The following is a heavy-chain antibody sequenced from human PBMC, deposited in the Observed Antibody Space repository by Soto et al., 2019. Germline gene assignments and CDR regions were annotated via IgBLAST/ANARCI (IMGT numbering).Heavy chain of an antibody. CDR3: AKDFSSYDTSGYVDI. Sequence: EVQLSESGGGLVQPGGSLRLSCAASGFTFSSYAMNWVRQAPGRGLEWVSAISGSGVSTYYADSVKGRFTISRDNSKNTLYLQMNSLRAEDTAAYYCAKDFSSYDTSGYVDIWGQGTMVTVSS. CDR2: ISGSGVST. V-gene: IGHV3-23*01. J-gene: IGHJ3*02. D-gene: IGHD3-22*01. CDR1: GFTFSSYA.